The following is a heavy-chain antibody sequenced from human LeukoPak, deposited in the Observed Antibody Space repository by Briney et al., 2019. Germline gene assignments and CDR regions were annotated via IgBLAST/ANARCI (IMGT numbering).Heavy chain of an antibody. D-gene: IGHD3-22*01. V-gene: IGHV3-11*01. CDR2: ISISGTTI. Sequence: GGSLRLSCAASGFTFNDHYMSWVRQAPGKGLEWVSYISISGTTIYYADSVKGRFTISRDNAKNSLYLQMNSLRAEDTAMYYCARRHHYYDSSGPFDYWGQGTLVTVSS. CDR1: GFTFNDHY. J-gene: IGHJ4*02. CDR3: ARRHHYYDSSGPFDY.